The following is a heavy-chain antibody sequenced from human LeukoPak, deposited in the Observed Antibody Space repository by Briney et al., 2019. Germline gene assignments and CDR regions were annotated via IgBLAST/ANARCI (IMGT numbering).Heavy chain of an antibody. D-gene: IGHD6-6*01. V-gene: IGHV1-2*02. J-gene: IGHJ3*02. CDR1: GYTLTELS. Sequence: ASVKVSCKVSGYTLTELSMHWVRQAPGQGLEWKGWINPNSGGTNYAQKFQGRVTMTRDTSISTAYMELSRLRSDDTAVYYCASATEYSSSSGNAFDIWGQGTMVTVSS. CDR3: ASATEYSSSSGNAFDI. CDR2: INPNSGGT.